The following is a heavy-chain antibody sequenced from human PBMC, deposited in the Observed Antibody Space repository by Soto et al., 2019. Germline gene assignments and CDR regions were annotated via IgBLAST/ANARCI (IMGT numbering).Heavy chain of an antibody. CDR3: ARGFTPYYYGSGSYFWFDP. CDR1: GGSISSGGYS. V-gene: IGHV4-30-2*01. D-gene: IGHD3-10*01. CDR2: IYHSGST. Sequence: PSETLSLTCVVSGGSISSGGYSWNWIRQPPGKGLEWIGYIYHSGSTLYNPSLKSRVTISVDTSKNQFSLKLSSVTAADTAVYYCARGFTPYYYGSGSYFWFDPWGQGTLVTVSS. J-gene: IGHJ5*02.